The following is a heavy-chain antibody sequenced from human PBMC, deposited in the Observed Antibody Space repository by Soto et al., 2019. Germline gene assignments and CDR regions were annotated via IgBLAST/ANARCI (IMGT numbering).Heavy chain of an antibody. CDR3: ASSTRITIFGVVIIEGEYYFDY. CDR2: IIPIFGTA. CDR1: GGAFSSYA. Sequence: SVKVSCKAAGGAFSSYAISWVRQAPGQGLEWMGGIIPIFGTANYAQKFQGRVTITADESTSTAYMELSSLRSEDTAVYYCASSTRITIFGVVIIEGEYYFDYWGQGTLVTVSS. J-gene: IGHJ4*02. V-gene: IGHV1-69*13. D-gene: IGHD3-3*01.